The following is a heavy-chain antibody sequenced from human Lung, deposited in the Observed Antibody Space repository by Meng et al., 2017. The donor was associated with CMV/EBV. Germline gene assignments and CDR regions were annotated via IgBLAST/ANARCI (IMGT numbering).Heavy chain of an antibody. CDR1: GFTFSNYA. CDR2: ISYDGSNK. Sequence: SCAASGFTFSNYAMHWVRQAPGKGLEWVAVISYDGSNKYFADSVKGRFTISRDNSKNTLYLQMNSLRAEDTAVYYCAWGVVTPGYWGQGTVVTVSS. D-gene: IGHD4-23*01. V-gene: IGHV3-30*04. CDR3: AWGVVTPGY. J-gene: IGHJ4*02.